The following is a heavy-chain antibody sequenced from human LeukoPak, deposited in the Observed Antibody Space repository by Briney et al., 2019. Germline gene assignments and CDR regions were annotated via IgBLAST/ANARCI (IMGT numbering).Heavy chain of an antibody. D-gene: IGHD1-7*01. CDR2: ISSSSTTI. CDR1: GFIFSSYS. CDR3: ARNRFPITGTTNNYYYMDV. J-gene: IGHJ6*03. Sequence: QPGGSLRLSCAASGFIFSSYSMNWVRQAPGKGLEWLSYISSSSTTIYYADSVKGRFTISRDNAKNSLYLQMNSLKAEDTAVYYCARNRFPITGTTNNYYYMDVWAKGPRSPSP. V-gene: IGHV3-48*04.